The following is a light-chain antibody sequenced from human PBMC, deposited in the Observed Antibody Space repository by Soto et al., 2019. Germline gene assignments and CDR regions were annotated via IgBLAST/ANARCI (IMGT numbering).Light chain of an antibody. CDR3: QQRSSWPLT. Sequence: EIVMTQSPATLSVSPGERATLSCRASRSVKTNLSWYQQNPAHSPRLLIYGVSTRDTGVPARFSGSASGTELTLTISSLQSEDFAVYYCQQRSSWPLTFGGGTKVDI. CDR1: RSVKTN. J-gene: IGKJ4*01. V-gene: IGKV3-15*01. CDR2: GVS.